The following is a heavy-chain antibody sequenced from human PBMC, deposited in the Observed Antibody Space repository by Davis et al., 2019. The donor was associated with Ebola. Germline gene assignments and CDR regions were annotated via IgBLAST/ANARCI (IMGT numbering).Heavy chain of an antibody. CDR1: GGTFSSYA. CDR2: IIPIFGTA. CDR3: AREFPTGYLYYYYYYGMDV. Sequence: SVKVSCKASGGTFSSYAISWVRQAPGQGLEWMEGIIPIFGTANYAQKFQGRVTITADESTSTAYMELSSLRSEDTAVYYCAREFPTGYLYYYYYYGMDVWGQGTTVTVSS. D-gene: IGHD4-11*01. J-gene: IGHJ6*02. V-gene: IGHV1-69*13.